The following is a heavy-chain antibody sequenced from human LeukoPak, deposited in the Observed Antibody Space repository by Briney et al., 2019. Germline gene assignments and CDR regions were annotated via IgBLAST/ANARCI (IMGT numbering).Heavy chain of an antibody. D-gene: IGHD2-2*02. CDR3: ARGRYCSSTSCYTTPEYYFDY. Sequence: DSVKVSCKASGYTFTGYYMHWVRQAPGQGLEWMGWINPNSGGTNYAQKFQGRVTMTRDTSISTAYMELSRLRSDDTAVYYCARGRYCSSTSCYTTPEYYFDYWGQGTLVTVSS. CDR1: GYTFTGYY. V-gene: IGHV1-2*02. J-gene: IGHJ4*02. CDR2: INPNSGGT.